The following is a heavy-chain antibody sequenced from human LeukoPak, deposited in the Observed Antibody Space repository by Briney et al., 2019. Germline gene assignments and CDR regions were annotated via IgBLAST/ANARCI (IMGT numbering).Heavy chain of an antibody. J-gene: IGHJ4*02. Sequence: GGSLRLSCAASGFTFSSYWMHRVRQAPGKGLVWVSRINTDGSSTTYADSVKGRFTISRDNAKNTLYLEMNSLRAEDTAVYYCARDRYCTTTRCSDYWGQGTLVTVSS. V-gene: IGHV3-74*03. CDR3: ARDRYCTTTRCSDY. CDR1: GFTFSSYW. D-gene: IGHD2-2*01. CDR2: INTDGSST.